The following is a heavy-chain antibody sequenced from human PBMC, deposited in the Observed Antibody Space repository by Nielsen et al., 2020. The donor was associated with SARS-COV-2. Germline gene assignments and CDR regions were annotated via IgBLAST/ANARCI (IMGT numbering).Heavy chain of an antibody. J-gene: IGHJ4*02. CDR1: GYTFTYRY. D-gene: IGHD1-14*01. CDR3: ARTRYGGLDY. Sequence: ASVKVSCKASGYTFTYRYLCWVRQAPGQGLEWMGRINPNSGGTNYAQKFQGRVTMTRDTSISTAYMELSRLRSDDTAVYYCARTRYGGLDYWGRGTLVTVSS. CDR2: INPNSGGT. V-gene: IGHV1-2*06.